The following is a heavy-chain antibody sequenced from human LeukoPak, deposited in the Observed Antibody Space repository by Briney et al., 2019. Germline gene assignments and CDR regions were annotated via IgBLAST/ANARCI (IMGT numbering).Heavy chain of an antibody. CDR3: VRYCSSTTCYTRAVDY. V-gene: IGHV4-38-2*02. CDR2: IYHSGSA. D-gene: IGHD2-2*02. CDR1: GYSITSGYN. J-gene: IGHJ4*02. Sequence: PSETLSLTCTVSGYSITSGYNWAWIRQPPGKVLEWFGSIYHSGSAYYNPSLKSRVTISVDTSKNQFSLKLSSVTAPDTAVYYCVRYCSSTTCYTRAVDYWGQGTLVTVSS.